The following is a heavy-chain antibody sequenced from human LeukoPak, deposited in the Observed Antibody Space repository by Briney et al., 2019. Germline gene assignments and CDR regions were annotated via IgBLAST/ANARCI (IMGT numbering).Heavy chain of an antibody. CDR1: GYTFTSYG. J-gene: IGHJ3*02. CDR3: ASQDYDSSGYYYLVAASDI. Sequence: ASVKVSCKASGYTFTSYGISWVRQAPGQGLEWMGGIIPIFGTANYAQKFQGRVTITADESTSTAYMELSSLRSEDTAVYYCASQDYDSSGYYYLVAASDIWGQGTMVTVSS. D-gene: IGHD3-22*01. CDR2: IIPIFGTA. V-gene: IGHV1-69*13.